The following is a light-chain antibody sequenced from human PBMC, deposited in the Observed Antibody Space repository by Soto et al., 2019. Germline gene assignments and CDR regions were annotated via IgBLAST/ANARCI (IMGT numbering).Light chain of an antibody. V-gene: IGKV3-20*01. Sequence: EIVLTQSPGTLSLSPGERATLSCRASQSVRSSYLAWYQQKPGQAPRLLIYGASNRATGIPDRFSGSGSGTDFTLAISRLEPEYFAVYYCQQYGSSSTFGQGTKVELK. CDR2: GAS. CDR3: QQYGSSST. J-gene: IGKJ1*01. CDR1: QSVRSSY.